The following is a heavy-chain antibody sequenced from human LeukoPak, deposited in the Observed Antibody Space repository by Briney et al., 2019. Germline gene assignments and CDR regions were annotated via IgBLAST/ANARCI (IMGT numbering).Heavy chain of an antibody. V-gene: IGHV3-9*01. Sequence: PGRSLRLSCAASGFTFDDYAMHWVRQAPGKGLEWVSGISWNSGSIGYADSVKGRFTISRDNAKNSLYLQMNSLRAEDTAVYCCAAGLAGIWFGEYDFDYWGQGTLVTVSS. J-gene: IGHJ4*02. D-gene: IGHD3-10*01. CDR1: GFTFDDYA. CDR2: ISWNSGSI. CDR3: AAGLAGIWFGEYDFDY.